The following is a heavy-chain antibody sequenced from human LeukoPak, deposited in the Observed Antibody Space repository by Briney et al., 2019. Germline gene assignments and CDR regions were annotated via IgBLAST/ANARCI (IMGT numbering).Heavy chain of an antibody. CDR1: GYTFTSYG. CDR3: ARDSRGYCSGGSCYSSSYFDF. V-gene: IGHV1-18*01. D-gene: IGHD2-15*01. J-gene: IGHJ4*02. CDR2: ISAYKANT. Sequence: ASVTVSCKASGYTFTSYGISWVRQAPGQGLEWMGWISAYKANTNHAQKLQGRVTMTTDTSTSAAYMELRSLRSDDTAVYYCARDSRGYCSGGSCYSSSYFDFWGQGTLVTVSS.